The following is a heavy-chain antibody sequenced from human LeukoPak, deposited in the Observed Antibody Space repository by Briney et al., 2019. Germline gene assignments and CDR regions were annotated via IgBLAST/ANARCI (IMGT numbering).Heavy chain of an antibody. CDR1: GYTFTGYY. D-gene: IGHD2-2*01. CDR2: INPNSGGT. J-gene: IGHJ5*02. V-gene: IGHV1-2*02. Sequence: ASVKVSCKASGYTFTGYYMHWVRQAPGQGLEWMGWINPNSGGTNYAQKFQGRVTMTRDTSISTAYMELSRLRSDDTAVYYCARGYCSSTSCSVSWFDPWGQGTLVTVSS. CDR3: ARGYCSSTSCSVSWFDP.